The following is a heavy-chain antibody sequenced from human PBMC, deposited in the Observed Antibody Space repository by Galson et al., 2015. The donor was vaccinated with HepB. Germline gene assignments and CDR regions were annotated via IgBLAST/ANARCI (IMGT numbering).Heavy chain of an antibody. V-gene: IGHV1-18*04. Sequence: SVKVSCKASGTTLSSYGVNWVRQAPGQGLEWMRWISTYNGDSKYAQKLRGRVTMTTDMSTNTAHMELRNLRSDDTAVYYCAIDREYYDTSGRRFYIDYWGQGTLVTVSS. J-gene: IGHJ4*02. CDR1: GTTLSSYG. CDR2: ISTYNGDS. D-gene: IGHD3-22*01. CDR3: AIDREYYDTSGRRFYIDY.